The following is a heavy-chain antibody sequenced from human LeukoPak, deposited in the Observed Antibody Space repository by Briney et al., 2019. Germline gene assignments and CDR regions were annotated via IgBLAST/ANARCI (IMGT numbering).Heavy chain of an antibody. CDR1: GFTFNNYA. CDR3: ARAFGTTVTTLFWFDP. D-gene: IGHD4-17*01. V-gene: IGHV3-23*01. CDR2: ISGSGGTT. J-gene: IGHJ5*02. Sequence: GESLRLSCAASGFTFNNYAMSWVRQAPGKGLEWVSTISGSGGTTYYADSVKGRFTISRDNAKNSLYLQMNSLRAEDTAVYYCARAFGTTVTTLFWFDPWGQGTLVTVSS.